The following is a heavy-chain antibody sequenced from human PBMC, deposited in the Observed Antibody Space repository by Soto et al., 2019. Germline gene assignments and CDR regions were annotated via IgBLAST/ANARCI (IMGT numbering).Heavy chain of an antibody. Sequence: PGESLKISCRGSGYYSSSYWIAWVRQMSGKGLEWVGSVYVSDSETKYSPSFQGQVTISADKYTNTAYLYWSSLKASDTAMYYCARGGTLSGRDLFDGWAEGTMVPVSS. CDR2: VYVSDSET. CDR1: GYYSSSYW. J-gene: IGHJ1*01. V-gene: IGHV5-51*01. D-gene: IGHD5-12*01. CDR3: ARGGTLSGRDLFDG.